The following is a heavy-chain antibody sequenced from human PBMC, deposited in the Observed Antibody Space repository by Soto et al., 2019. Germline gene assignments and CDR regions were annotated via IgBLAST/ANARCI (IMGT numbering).Heavy chain of an antibody. Sequence: QVQLVESGGGVVQPGRSLRLSGAASGFTFSSYGIHWVRQAPGEGLEWVAVISYDGGYKYYADSVKGRFTISRAKSKNTLYLPMTSLRADDTAVYYCARDRGVGSTTDGFDYWGQGTLVTVSS. CDR1: GFTFSSYG. J-gene: IGHJ4*02. CDR3: ARDRGVGSTTDGFDY. D-gene: IGHD1-26*01. V-gene: IGHV3-33*05. CDR2: ISYDGGYK.